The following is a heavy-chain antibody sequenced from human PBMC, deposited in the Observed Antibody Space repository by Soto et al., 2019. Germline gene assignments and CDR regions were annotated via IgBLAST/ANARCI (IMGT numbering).Heavy chain of an antibody. J-gene: IGHJ6*03. CDR1: GFTFSSYA. Sequence: GGSLRLSCAASGFTFSSYAMSWVRQAPGKGLEWVSAISGSGGSTYYADSVKGRFTISRDNSKNTLYLQMNSLRAEDTAVYYCAKRGRHFRYCSGGSCPPRYYYYYMDVWGKGTTVTVSS. CDR2: ISGSGGST. D-gene: IGHD2-15*01. V-gene: IGHV3-23*01. CDR3: AKRGRHFRYCSGGSCPPRYYYYYMDV.